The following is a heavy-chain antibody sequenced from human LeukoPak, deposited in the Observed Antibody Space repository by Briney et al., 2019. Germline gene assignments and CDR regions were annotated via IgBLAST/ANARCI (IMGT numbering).Heavy chain of an antibody. J-gene: IGHJ4*02. CDR1: GYSISSGYY. Sequence: SETLSLTCTVSGYSISSGYYWGWIRQPPGKGLEWIGSIYHSGSTYYNPSLKSRVTISVDTSKNQFSLKLSSVTAADTAVYSCARGHSSVVTAIPYYFDYWGQGTLVTVSS. CDR2: IYHSGST. CDR3: ARGHSSVVTAIPYYFDY. V-gene: IGHV4-38-2*02. D-gene: IGHD2-21*02.